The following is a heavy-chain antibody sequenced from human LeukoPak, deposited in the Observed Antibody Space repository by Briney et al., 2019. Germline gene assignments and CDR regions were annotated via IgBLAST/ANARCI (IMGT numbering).Heavy chain of an antibody. CDR1: GYTFTSYE. CDR2: MNPNSGNT. Sequence: GASVKVSCKASGYTFTSYEINWVRQATGQGLEWMGWMNPNSGNTGYAQKFQVRVTMTRNTSISTASMELSSLRSEDTAVYYCARVGGSTSLLYYYYYYMDVWGKGTTVTISS. D-gene: IGHD2-2*01. V-gene: IGHV1-8*01. CDR3: ARVGGSTSLLYYYYYYMDV. J-gene: IGHJ6*03.